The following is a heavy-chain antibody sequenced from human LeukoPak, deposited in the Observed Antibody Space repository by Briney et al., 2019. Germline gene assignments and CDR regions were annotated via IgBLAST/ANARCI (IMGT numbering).Heavy chain of an antibody. J-gene: IGHJ1*01. D-gene: IGHD6-19*01. V-gene: IGHV3-7*01. CDR3: VRWGVEAGMQD. Sequence: PGGSLRLSCEASGFTFSSDWMGWVRQAPGKGLEWVANINPDGSDTYYVDSVKGRFTISRSNAKKSLFLQMNSLRAEDTALYHCVRWGVEAGMQDWGQGTLVTVSS. CDR2: INPDGSDT. CDR1: GFTFSSDW.